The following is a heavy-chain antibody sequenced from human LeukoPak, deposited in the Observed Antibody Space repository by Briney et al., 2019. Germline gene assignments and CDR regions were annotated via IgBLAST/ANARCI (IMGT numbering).Heavy chain of an antibody. CDR3: ARNVVGASFDY. CDR2: ISAYNGNT. D-gene: IGHD1-26*01. V-gene: IGHV1-18*01. J-gene: IGHJ4*02. Sequence: ASVTVSCKASGNTFTSYGISWVRQAPGHGLEWMGWISAYNGNTNYAQKLQGRVTMTTDTSTSTAYMELRSLRSDDTAVYYCARNVVGASFDYWGQGTLVTVSS. CDR1: GNTFTSYG.